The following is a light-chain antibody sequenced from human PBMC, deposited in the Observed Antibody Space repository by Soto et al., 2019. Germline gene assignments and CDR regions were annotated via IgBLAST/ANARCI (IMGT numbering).Light chain of an antibody. V-gene: IGKV3-20*01. Sequence: EIVMTQSPATLSVSPGERATFSCRASHVVSSSYLAWYQHKPGQAPRLVIYTASSRATGIPDRFSGSGSGTDFSLTISRLEPEDFAVYYCQQYGSSPLTFGQGTKVDIK. J-gene: IGKJ1*01. CDR1: HVVSSSY. CDR2: TAS. CDR3: QQYGSSPLT.